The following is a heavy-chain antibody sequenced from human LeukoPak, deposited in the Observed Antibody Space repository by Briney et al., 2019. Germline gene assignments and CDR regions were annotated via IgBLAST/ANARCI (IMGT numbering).Heavy chain of an antibody. CDR3: ARKGLYSDL. CDR1: GFTFNSYW. CDR2: INQDGSQK. J-gene: IGHJ2*01. V-gene: IGHV3-7*01. Sequence: AGGSLRLSCAASGFTFNSYWMTWVRQAPGKGLEWVASINQDGSQKYYVESLKGRFTISRDNAKNSHYLQMNSLRAEDTAVYYCARKGLYSDLWGRGTLVSVSS.